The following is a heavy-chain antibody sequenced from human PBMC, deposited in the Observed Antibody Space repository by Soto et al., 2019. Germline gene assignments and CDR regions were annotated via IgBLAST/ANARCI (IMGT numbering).Heavy chain of an antibody. CDR2: INHSGST. CDR3: ARGKALGLYFDY. J-gene: IGHJ4*02. D-gene: IGHD1-26*01. V-gene: IGHV4-34*01. Sequence: SETLSLTCAVYGGSFSGDYWSWIRQPPGKGLEWIGEINHSGSTNYNPSLKSRVTISVDTSKNQFSLKLSSVTAADTAVYYCARGKALGLYFDYWGQGTLVTVSS. CDR1: GGSFSGDY.